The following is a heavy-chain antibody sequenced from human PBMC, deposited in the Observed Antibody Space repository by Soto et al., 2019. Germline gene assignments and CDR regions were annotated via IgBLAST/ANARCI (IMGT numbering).Heavy chain of an antibody. CDR1: GGTFSSYT. V-gene: IGHV1-69*08. CDR3: ARDRSRLPTKTYYYDISGYYFDY. CDR2: IIPILGIA. Sequence: QVQLVQSGAAVKKPGSSVKVSCKASGGTFSSYTISWVRQAPGQGLEWMGRIIPILGIANYVQKFQGRVTITADKSRSTADMELSSLRYEDTAVYYCARDRSRLPTKTYYYDISGYYFDYWGQGALVTVSS. J-gene: IGHJ4*02. D-gene: IGHD3-22*01.